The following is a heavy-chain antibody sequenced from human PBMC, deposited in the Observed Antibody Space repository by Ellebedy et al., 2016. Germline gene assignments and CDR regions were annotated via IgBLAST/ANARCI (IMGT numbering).Heavy chain of an antibody. D-gene: IGHD3-10*01. V-gene: IGHV3-23*01. J-gene: IGHJ4*02. Sequence: GESLKISCAASGFTFSSYAMSWVRQAPGKGLEWVSAISGSGGSTYYADSVKGRFTISRDNSKNTLYLQMNSLRAEDTAVYYCAKDRVWYYYGSGSPRGFDYWGQGTLVTVSS. CDR3: AKDRVWYYYGSGSPRGFDY. CDR2: ISGSGGST. CDR1: GFTFSSYA.